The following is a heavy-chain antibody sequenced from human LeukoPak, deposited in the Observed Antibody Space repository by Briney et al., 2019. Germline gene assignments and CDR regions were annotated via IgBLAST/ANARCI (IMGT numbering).Heavy chain of an antibody. Sequence: SVKVSCKASGYTFTGYYMHWVRQAPGQGLEWMGGIIPIFGTANYAQKFQGRVTITADESTSTAYMELSSLRSEDTAVYYCARAGPRVLRYFDWFFDYWGQGTLVTVSS. D-gene: IGHD3-9*01. V-gene: IGHV1-69*13. J-gene: IGHJ4*02. CDR3: ARAGPRVLRYFDWFFDY. CDR1: GYTFTGYY. CDR2: IIPIFGTA.